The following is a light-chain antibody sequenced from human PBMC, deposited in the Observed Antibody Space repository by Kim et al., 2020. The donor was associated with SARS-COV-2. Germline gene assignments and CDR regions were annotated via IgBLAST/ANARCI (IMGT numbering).Light chain of an antibody. CDR3: QKYNSAPLT. CDR2: AAS. V-gene: IGKV1-27*01. J-gene: IGKJ1*01. CDR1: QGISNY. Sequence: ACVGDRVSITCRASQGISNYLAWYQQKPGKVPKLLIYAASILQSGVPSRFSGSGSGTDFTLTISSLQPEDVATYYCQKYNSAPLTFGQGTKVDIK.